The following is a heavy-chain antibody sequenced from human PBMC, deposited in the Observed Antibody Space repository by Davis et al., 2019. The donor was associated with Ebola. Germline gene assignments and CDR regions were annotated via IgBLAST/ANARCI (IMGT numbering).Heavy chain of an antibody. Sequence: MPSETLSLTCTVSGGSISSYYWGWIRQPPGKGLEWIGSIYYSGSTYYNPSLKSRVTISVDTSKNQFSLKLSSVTAADTAVYYCARQYQLERRRAPFDYWGQGTLVTVSS. J-gene: IGHJ4*02. V-gene: IGHV4-39*01. CDR2: IYYSGST. D-gene: IGHD1-1*01. CDR3: ARQYQLERRRAPFDY. CDR1: GGSISSYY.